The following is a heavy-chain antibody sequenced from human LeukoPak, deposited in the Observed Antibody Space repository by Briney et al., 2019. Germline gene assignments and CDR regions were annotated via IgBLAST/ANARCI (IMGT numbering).Heavy chain of an antibody. V-gene: IGHV3-21*04. J-gene: IGHJ4*02. Sequence: GGSLRLSCAASGFTFSSYSMNWVRQAPGKGLEWVASISSSSSYIYYADSVKGRFTISRDNAKNTLYLQMDSLRDDDTAVYYCAKGSMDGWLVTYRYFENWGQGTLVTVSS. CDR3: AKGSMDGWLVTYRYFEN. CDR1: GFTFSSYS. D-gene: IGHD6-19*01. CDR2: ISSSSSYI.